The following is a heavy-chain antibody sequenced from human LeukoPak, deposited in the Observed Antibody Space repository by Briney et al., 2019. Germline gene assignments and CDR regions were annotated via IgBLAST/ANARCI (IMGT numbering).Heavy chain of an antibody. Sequence: ASVKVSCKTSGYTFTTYDINWVRQATGQGLEWMGRMNSNSGYIAYAQNFQGRLTITRNTSLNTVHMELSSLTFEDTAVYYCARRRVTGKREDYFDYWGQGTLVTVSS. CDR2: MNSNSGYI. V-gene: IGHV1-8*03. D-gene: IGHD2-21*02. CDR1: GYTFTTYD. CDR3: ARRRVTGKREDYFDY. J-gene: IGHJ4*02.